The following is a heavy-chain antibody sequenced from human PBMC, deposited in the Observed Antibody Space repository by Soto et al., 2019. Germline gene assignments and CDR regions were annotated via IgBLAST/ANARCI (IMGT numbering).Heavy chain of an antibody. V-gene: IGHV1-69*01. CDR3: ARETVQYSYADY. Sequence: QVQLVQSGAEVNKPGSSVKVSSKASGGTFSSYAISWVRQAPGQGLEWMGGIIPIFGTANYAQKFQGRVTITADESTSTAYMELSSLRSEDTAVYYCARETVQYSYADYWGQGTLVTVSS. CDR1: GGTFSSYA. D-gene: IGHD5-18*01. J-gene: IGHJ4*02. CDR2: IIPIFGTA.